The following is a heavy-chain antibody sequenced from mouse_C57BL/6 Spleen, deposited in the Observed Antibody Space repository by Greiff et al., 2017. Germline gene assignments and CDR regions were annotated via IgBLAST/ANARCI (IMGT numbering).Heavy chain of an antibody. CDR1: GYSITSGYY. V-gene: IGHV3-6*01. Sequence: EVQLQESGPGLVKPSQSLSLTCSVTGYSITSGYYWNWIRQFPGNKLEWMGYISYDGSNNYNPSLKNRISITRDTSKNQFFLKLNSVTTEDTATYYCARAGDYAYFDYWGQGTTLTVSS. D-gene: IGHD2-4*01. J-gene: IGHJ2*01. CDR3: ARAGDYAYFDY. CDR2: ISYDGSN.